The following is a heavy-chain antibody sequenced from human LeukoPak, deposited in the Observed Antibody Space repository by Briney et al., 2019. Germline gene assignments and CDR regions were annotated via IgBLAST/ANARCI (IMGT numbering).Heavy chain of an antibody. CDR3: AKLPEYDFWSGLERDY. CDR2: IGYDGSNK. J-gene: IGHJ4*02. D-gene: IGHD3-3*01. V-gene: IGHV3-30*02. Sequence: PGGSLRLSCAASGFTFSSYGMHWVRQAPGKGLEWVAFIGYDGSNKYYADSVKGRFTISRDNSKNTLYLQMNSLRAEDTAVYYCAKLPEYDFWSGLERDYWGQGTLVTVSS. CDR1: GFTFSSYG.